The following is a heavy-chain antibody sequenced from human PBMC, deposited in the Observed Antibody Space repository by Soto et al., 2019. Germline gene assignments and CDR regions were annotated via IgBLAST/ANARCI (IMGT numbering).Heavy chain of an antibody. D-gene: IGHD3-10*01. CDR1: GYTFTSYA. Sequence: ASVKVSCKASGYTFTSYAMHWVRQAPGQRLEWMGWINAGNGNTKYSQKFQGRVTITRDTSASTAYMEMGRLRPEDTAMYYCARSPMNRGFIGAFDPWGQGTLVTVSS. CDR2: INAGNGNT. CDR3: ARSPMNRGFIGAFDP. J-gene: IGHJ5*02. V-gene: IGHV1-3*01.